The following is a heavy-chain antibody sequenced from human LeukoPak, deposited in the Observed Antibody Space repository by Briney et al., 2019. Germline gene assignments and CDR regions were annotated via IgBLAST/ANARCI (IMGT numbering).Heavy chain of an antibody. V-gene: IGHV3-20*04. CDR3: AREITLGDSGYDYGFDY. J-gene: IGHJ4*02. Sequence: PGGSLRLSCAASGFTFDDYGMSWVRQAPGKGLEWVSGINWNGGSTGYADSVKGRFTISRDNAKNSLYLQMNSLRAEDTAVYYCAREITLGDSGYDYGFDYWGQGTLVTVSS. CDR1: GFTFDDYG. D-gene: IGHD5-12*01. CDR2: INWNGGST.